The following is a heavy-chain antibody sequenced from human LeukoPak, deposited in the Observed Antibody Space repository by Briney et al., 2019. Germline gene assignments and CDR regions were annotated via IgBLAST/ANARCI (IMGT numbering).Heavy chain of an antibody. CDR2: ISWNSDTI. D-gene: IGHD3-22*01. Sequence: SGGSLRLSCAASGFTFDDYAMHWVRQAPGKGLEWVSGISWNSDTIGYADSVKGRFTISRDNAKNSLYLQMNSLRAEDTALYYCAKDLSSAITSSLAMDVWGQGTTVTVSS. J-gene: IGHJ6*02. CDR3: AKDLSSAITSSLAMDV. CDR1: GFTFDDYA. V-gene: IGHV3-9*01.